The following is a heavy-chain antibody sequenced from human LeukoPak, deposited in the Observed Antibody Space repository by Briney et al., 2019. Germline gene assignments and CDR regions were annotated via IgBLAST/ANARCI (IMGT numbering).Heavy chain of an antibody. CDR1: GFTFSSYW. Sequence: GGSLRLSCAASGFTFSSYWMSWVRQAPGKGLEWVANIKQDGSEEYYVDSVKGRFTISRDNAKNSLFLQMNSLRGDDTAVYYCARDPVIWNYDSSGYYFDYWGQGTLVTVSS. CDR3: ARDPVIWNYDSSGYYFDY. D-gene: IGHD3-22*01. CDR2: IKQDGSEE. V-gene: IGHV3-7*05. J-gene: IGHJ4*02.